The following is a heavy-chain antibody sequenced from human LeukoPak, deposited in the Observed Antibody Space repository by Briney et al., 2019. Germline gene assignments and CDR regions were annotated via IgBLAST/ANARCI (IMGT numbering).Heavy chain of an antibody. J-gene: IGHJ6*03. Sequence: GEALQISCKGSGSSFTSYWIGWGRQLPGKGLEWMGIIYPGDSDTRYSPSFQGQVTISADKSISTAYLQWSSLQASDTAMYYCARLVGTYYYMDVWGKGTTVTVSS. CDR1: GSSFTSYW. D-gene: IGHD1-1*01. V-gene: IGHV5-51*01. CDR2: IYPGDSDT. CDR3: ARLVGTYYYMDV.